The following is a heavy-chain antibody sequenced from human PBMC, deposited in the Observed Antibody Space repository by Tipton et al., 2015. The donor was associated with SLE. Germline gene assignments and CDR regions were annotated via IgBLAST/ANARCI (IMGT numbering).Heavy chain of an antibody. J-gene: IGHJ4*02. V-gene: IGHV4-34*01. D-gene: IGHD6-6*01. CDR3: VSPNKQLVLDY. CDR2: INHSGST. CDR1: GGSISGYY. Sequence: TLSLTCTVSGGSISGYYWSWIRQPPGKGLEWIGEINHSGSTNYNPSLKSRVTISVDTSKNQFSLKLSSVTAADTAVYYCVSPNKQLVLDYWGQGTLVTVSS.